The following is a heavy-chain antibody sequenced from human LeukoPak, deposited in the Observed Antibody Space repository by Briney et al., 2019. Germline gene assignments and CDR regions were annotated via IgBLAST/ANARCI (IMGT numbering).Heavy chain of an antibody. J-gene: IGHJ4*02. CDR2: ISDSGGRT. CDR3: AKDSYDTSI. D-gene: IGHD3-22*01. V-gene: IGHV3-23*01. CDR1: GFTFSSYG. Sequence: PGGSLRLSCAASGFTFSSYGMSWVRQAPGKGLEWVSAISDSGGRTFYADSVKGRFTISRDNSKNTLYLQINSLRAEDTAVYYCAKDSYDTSIWGQETLVTVSA.